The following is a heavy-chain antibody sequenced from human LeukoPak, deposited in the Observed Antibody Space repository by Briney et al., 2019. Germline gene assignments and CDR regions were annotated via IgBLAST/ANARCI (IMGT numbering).Heavy chain of an antibody. J-gene: IGHJ2*01. D-gene: IGHD1-7*01. V-gene: IGHV3-20*04. CDR1: GFTFDDYG. CDR2: IHWNGGST. CDR3: ARVAPSLDWNYFSIWYFDL. Sequence: GGSLRLSCAASGFTFDDYGMSWVRQVPGKGLEWVSGIHWNGGSTRYADSVKGQFIISRDNAKDSLYLQMNSLRAEDTAVYYCARVAPSLDWNYFSIWYFDLWGRGTLVTVSS.